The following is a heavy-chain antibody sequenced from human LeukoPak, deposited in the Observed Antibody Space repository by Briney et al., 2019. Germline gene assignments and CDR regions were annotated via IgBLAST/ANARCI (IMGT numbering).Heavy chain of an antibody. CDR3: ARDKLGLGELSLYDK. D-gene: IGHD3-16*02. CDR2: MNPNSGGT. Sequence: ASVKVSCKASGYTLTGYYMHWVRQAPGQGLEWMGGMNPNSGGTKYAQKFQGRVTMTRDTSISTAYMELSRLRSDDTAMYYCARDKLGLGELSLYDKWGQGTLVTVFS. CDR1: GYTLTGYY. V-gene: IGHV1-2*02. J-gene: IGHJ4*02.